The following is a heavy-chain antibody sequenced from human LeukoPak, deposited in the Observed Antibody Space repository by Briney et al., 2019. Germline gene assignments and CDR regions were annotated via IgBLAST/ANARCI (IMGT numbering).Heavy chain of an antibody. J-gene: IGHJ5*02. D-gene: IGHD4/OR15-4a*01. Sequence: GGSLRLSCAASGFTVSNNYMNWVRQAPGKGLEWVSLIYSGGDTHYADSVKGRFTISRDSSKNTLYLQMDSLRAEDTAVYYCARDPQAVRTNTYAWGQGTLVTVSS. V-gene: IGHV3-66*01. CDR3: ARDPQAVRTNTYA. CDR2: IYSGGDT. CDR1: GFTVSNNY.